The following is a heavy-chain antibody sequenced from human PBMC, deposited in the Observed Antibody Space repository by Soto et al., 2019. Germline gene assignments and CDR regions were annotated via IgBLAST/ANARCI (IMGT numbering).Heavy chain of an antibody. CDR1: GGSISSYY. V-gene: IGHV4-59*01. CDR3: ARVVLWFGELSPHYYGMDV. Sequence: SETLSLTCTVSGGSISSYYWSWIRQPPGKGLEWIGYIYYSGSTNYNPSLKSRVTISVDTSKNQFSLKLSSVTAADTAVYYCARVVLWFGELSPHYYGMDVWGQGTTVTVS. CDR2: IYYSGST. D-gene: IGHD3-10*01. J-gene: IGHJ6*02.